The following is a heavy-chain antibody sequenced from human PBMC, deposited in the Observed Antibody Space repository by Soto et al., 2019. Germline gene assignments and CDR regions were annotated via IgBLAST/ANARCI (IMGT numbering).Heavy chain of an antibody. CDR1: GLTFSSYG. J-gene: IGHJ4*02. CDR2: ISNSGDSA. D-gene: IGHD2-15*01. V-gene: IGHV3-23*01. Sequence: EVQLLESGGGLVQPGGSLRLSCAASGLTFSSYGRTWLRQAPGKGLEGVSSISNSGDSAYYADSVEGRFTISRDNSKNTLYLDLNSLRAEDTALYYCARDRLASVVIEGTFYWGQGTLVTVSS. CDR3: ARDRLASVVIEGTFY.